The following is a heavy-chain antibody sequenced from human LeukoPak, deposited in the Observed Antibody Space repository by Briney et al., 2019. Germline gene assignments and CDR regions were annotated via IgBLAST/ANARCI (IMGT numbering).Heavy chain of an antibody. V-gene: IGHV1-2*02. J-gene: IGHJ4*02. CDR1: GYTFSDYY. CDR2: INPNSGGT. D-gene: IGHD3-22*01. Sequence: GASVKVSCKASGYTFSDYYIHWVRQAPGQGLEWMGWINPNSGGTNYAQKFQGRVTMTRDTSISTAYMELSRLRSDDTAVYYCARALVPENYYDSSGSRGFDYWGQGTLVTVSS. CDR3: ARALVPENYYDSSGSRGFDY.